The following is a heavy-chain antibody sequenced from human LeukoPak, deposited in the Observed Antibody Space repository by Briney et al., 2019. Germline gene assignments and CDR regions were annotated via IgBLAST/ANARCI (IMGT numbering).Heavy chain of an antibody. CDR1: GFTFSMYW. D-gene: IGHD1-1*01. Sequence: GGSLRLSCVASGFTFSMYWMDWVRQAPGKGLVWVSRINSDGSSTDYADSVKGRFTISRDNAKNSLYLQMNNLRVEDTAVYYCASAWNDGNNYWGQGTLVTVSS. J-gene: IGHJ4*02. CDR2: INSDGSST. CDR3: ASAWNDGNNY. V-gene: IGHV3-74*01.